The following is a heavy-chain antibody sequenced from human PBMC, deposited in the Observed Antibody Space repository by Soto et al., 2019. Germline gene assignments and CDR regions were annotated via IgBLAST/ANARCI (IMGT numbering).Heavy chain of an antibody. D-gene: IGHD6-19*01. V-gene: IGHV3-30*03. J-gene: IGHJ4*02. Sequence: QVQLMESGGGVVQPGRSLRLSCAASGFTFSSYGMHWVRQAPGKGLEWVAVISYDGSNKYYADSVKGRFTISRDNSKNTLYLQMNSLRAEDTAVYYCATRYSSGWYLWGQGTLVTVSS. CDR3: ATRYSSGWYL. CDR2: ISYDGSNK. CDR1: GFTFSSYG.